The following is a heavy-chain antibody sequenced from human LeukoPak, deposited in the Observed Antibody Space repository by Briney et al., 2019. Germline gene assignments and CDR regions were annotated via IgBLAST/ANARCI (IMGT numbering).Heavy chain of an antibody. J-gene: IGHJ5*02. Sequence: PGGSLRLSCEVSGFTFDDYGMNWVRQPPGKGLEWISDINWNGGSTSYAASVRGRFTVSRDNAKNLLYLQMTSLRVEDTALYYCARGKDFADFGSAYYPLDHWGQGTLVTVS. CDR3: ARGKDFADFGSAYYPLDH. CDR1: GFTFDDYG. V-gene: IGHV3-20*04. D-gene: IGHD3-3*01. CDR2: INWNGGST.